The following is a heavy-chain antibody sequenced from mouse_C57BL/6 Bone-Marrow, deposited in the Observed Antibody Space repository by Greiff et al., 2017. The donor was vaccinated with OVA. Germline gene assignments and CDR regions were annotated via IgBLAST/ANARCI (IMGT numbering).Heavy chain of an antibody. CDR2: IDPSDSYT. Sequence: VQLQQPGAELVKPGASVKLSCKASGYTFTSYRMQWVKQRPGQGLEWIGEIDPSDSYTNYNQKFKGKATLTVDTSSSTAYMQLSSLTSEDSAVYYCARGERREGGYFDVWGTGTTVTVTS. V-gene: IGHV1-50*01. J-gene: IGHJ1*03. CDR1: GYTFTSYR. CDR3: ARGERREGGYFDV.